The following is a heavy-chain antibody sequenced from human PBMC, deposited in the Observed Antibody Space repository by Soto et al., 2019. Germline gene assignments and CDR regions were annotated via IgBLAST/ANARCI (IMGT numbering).Heavy chain of an antibody. CDR1: GFTFSYHA. J-gene: IGHJ6*02. CDR2: ISYDGDNK. Sequence: QVQLVESGGGVVQPGRSLRLSCAASGFTFSYHALNWVRQAPGKGLEWVAVISYDGDNKYIAESVKGRFTISRDNSKNTVSLQMNSLRTEDTAMYFCARGTTTSAFSAMEVWGQGTKVTVSS. V-gene: IGHV3-30-3*01. D-gene: IGHD1-1*01. CDR3: ARGTTTSAFSAMEV.